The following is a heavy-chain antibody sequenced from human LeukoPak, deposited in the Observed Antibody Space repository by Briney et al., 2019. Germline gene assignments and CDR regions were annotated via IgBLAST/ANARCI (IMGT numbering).Heavy chain of an antibody. CDR1: GGSISSGGYS. CDR2: IYHSGNT. D-gene: IGHD3-22*01. V-gene: IGHV4-30-2*01. Sequence: SQTLSLTCTVSGGSISSGGYSWSWIRQPPGKDLEWIGYIYHSGNTYYNPSLKSRVTISVDRSKNQFSLKLTSVTAADTAVYYCARGGDSSGFYYYFDYWGQGTPVTVSS. J-gene: IGHJ4*02. CDR3: ARGGDSSGFYYYFDY.